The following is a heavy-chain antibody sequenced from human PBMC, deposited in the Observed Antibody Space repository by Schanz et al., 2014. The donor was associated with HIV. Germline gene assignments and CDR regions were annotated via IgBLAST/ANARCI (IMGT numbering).Heavy chain of an antibody. J-gene: IGHJ4*02. CDR2: IWYDGSSK. V-gene: IGHV3-33*01. CDR1: GFTFSSYG. D-gene: IGHD4-4*01. CDR3: ARGGLQWHPEWFDY. Sequence: QVQVVESGGGVVQPGRSLRLSCAASGFTFSSYGMHWVRQAPGKGLEWVAVIWYDGSSKYYADSVKGRFTISRDNSKTPLYLQMNSLRGSPPPLCYCARGGLQWHPEWFDYWGQGTLVSVSS.